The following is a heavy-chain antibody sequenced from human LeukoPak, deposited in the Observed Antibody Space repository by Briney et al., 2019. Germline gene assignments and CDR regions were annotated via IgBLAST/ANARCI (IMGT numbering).Heavy chain of an antibody. CDR3: ARGGGFRRGYFDY. V-gene: IGHV4-31*03. Sequence: SETLSLTCTVSGGSINSGASCWNWIRQHPGEGLEWIGFICDSRNAYYNASLKSRVSISLDTSENQFSLKLSSVTAADTAVYYCARGGGFRRGYFDYWGQGALVTVSS. J-gene: IGHJ4*02. CDR1: GGSINSGASC. D-gene: IGHD4-23*01. CDR2: ICDSRNA.